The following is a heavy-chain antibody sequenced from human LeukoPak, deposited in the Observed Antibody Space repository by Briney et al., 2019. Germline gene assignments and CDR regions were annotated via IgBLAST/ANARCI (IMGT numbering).Heavy chain of an antibody. J-gene: IGHJ5*02. Sequence: SQTLSLACTISGDSVSSNSAAWNWIRQSPSRGLEWLGRTYYRSKWYNDYAVSVKSRITINPDTSKNQFSLQLNSVTPEDTAVYYCARGEGSGWFGNWFDPWGQGTLVTVSS. CDR2: TYYRSKWYN. CDR3: ARGEGSGWFGNWFDP. D-gene: IGHD6-19*01. CDR1: GDSVSSNSAA. V-gene: IGHV6-1*01.